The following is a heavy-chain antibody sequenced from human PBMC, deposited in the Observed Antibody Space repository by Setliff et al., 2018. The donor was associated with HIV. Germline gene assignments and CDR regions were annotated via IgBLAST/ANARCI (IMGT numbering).Heavy chain of an antibody. CDR2: INSDGSTV. CDR1: GFSFSYYW. J-gene: IGHJ5*01. D-gene: IGHD6-13*01. V-gene: IGHV3-74*03. Sequence: GGSLRLSCAASGFSFSYYWMHWVRQAPGKGLEWVARINSDGSTVEHAGTVKGRLTISRDNARNTLYLEMNSLRVEDAAMYYCVRVAGFSSSWFAYWGQGTLVTVSS. CDR3: VRVAGFSSSWFAY.